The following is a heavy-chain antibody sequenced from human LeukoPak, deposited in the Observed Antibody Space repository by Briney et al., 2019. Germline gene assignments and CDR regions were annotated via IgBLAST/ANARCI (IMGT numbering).Heavy chain of an antibody. D-gene: IGHD6-19*01. Sequence: ASVKVSCEASGYTFTGYYMHWVRQAPGQGLEWMGWINPNSGGANYAQKFQGRVTMTRDTSINIAYMELSRLRSDDTAVYYCARDRLSAVLRGGWGQGTLVTVSS. CDR3: ARDRLSAVLRGG. CDR2: INPNSGGA. CDR1: GYTFTGYY. J-gene: IGHJ4*02. V-gene: IGHV1-2*02.